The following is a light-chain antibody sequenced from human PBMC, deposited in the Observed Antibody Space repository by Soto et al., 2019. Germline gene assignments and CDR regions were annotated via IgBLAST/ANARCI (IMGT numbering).Light chain of an antibody. Sequence: EIVLTQSPATLSLSPGERATLSCRASQSVNNYLAWYQQKPGQAPRLLIYDASSRATDIPARFSGSGSGTDFTLTISSLEPEDVATYYCHQRSNWPLTFGGGTKVEIK. CDR2: DAS. CDR1: QSVNNY. V-gene: IGKV3-11*01. J-gene: IGKJ4*01. CDR3: HQRSNWPLT.